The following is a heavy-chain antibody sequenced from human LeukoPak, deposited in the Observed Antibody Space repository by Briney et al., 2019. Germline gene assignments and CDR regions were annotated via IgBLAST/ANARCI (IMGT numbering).Heavy chain of an antibody. D-gene: IGHD1-26*01. CDR1: GFIVSDNY. V-gene: IGHV3-53*01. CDR3: ARPLSIEGAFDI. Sequence: GGSLRLSCAASGFIVSDNYMSWVLQAPGKALEWVSVIYSGGTTYYADSVKGRFTISRDNSKNTLYLQMNSLRAEDTAVYYCARPLSIEGAFDIWGQGTMVTVSS. CDR2: IYSGGTT. J-gene: IGHJ3*02.